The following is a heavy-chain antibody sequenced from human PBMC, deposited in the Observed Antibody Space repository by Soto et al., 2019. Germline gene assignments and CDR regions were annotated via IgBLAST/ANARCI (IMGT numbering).Heavy chain of an antibody. J-gene: IGHJ4*02. V-gene: IGHV3-23*01. CDR3: AKRPRALRVFDY. CDR1: GFIFSNFA. CDR2: IGANGGPT. Sequence: EVQLLDSGGALVQPGVSLKLSCAASGFIFSNFAMNWVRQVPGKGLEWVSTIGANGGPTYYADSVRGRFTISRDNSRDTLYLQMNSLRPEDTAVYYCAKRPRALRVFDYWGQGTLVTVSS. D-gene: IGHD4-17*01.